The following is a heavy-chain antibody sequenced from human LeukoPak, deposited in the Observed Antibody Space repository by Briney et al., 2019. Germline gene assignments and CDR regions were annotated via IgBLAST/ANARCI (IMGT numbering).Heavy chain of an antibody. Sequence: GGSLRLSCAASGFTFSRYWMHWVRQAPGKGLVWVSRINSDGSSTNYADSVKGRFTISRDNAKNTLYLQMNSLRVEDTAVYYCATSSGGFNWFDPWGQGTLVTVSS. CDR3: ATSSGGFNWFDP. D-gene: IGHD3-22*01. V-gene: IGHV3-74*01. J-gene: IGHJ5*02. CDR1: GFTFSRYW. CDR2: INSDGSST.